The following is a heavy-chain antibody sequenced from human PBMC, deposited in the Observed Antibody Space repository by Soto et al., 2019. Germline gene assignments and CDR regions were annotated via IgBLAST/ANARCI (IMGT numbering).Heavy chain of an antibody. CDR1: GYTFTGHY. J-gene: IGHJ4*02. V-gene: IGHV1-2*02. D-gene: IGHD5-12*01. Sequence: ASVKVSCKASGYTFTGHYIHWVRQAPEQGPEWMGEIGPESGATRYAQKFQGRVTMTMDMSITTVYMELSNLRPDDTAVYYCGRGRSGQIVVFYWGQGTPVTVSS. CDR3: GRGRSGQIVVFY. CDR2: IGPESGAT.